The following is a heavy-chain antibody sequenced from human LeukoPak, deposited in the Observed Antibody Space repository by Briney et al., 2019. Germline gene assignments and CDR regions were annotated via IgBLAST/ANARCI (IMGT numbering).Heavy chain of an antibody. D-gene: IGHD2-15*01. CDR2: MNPNSGNT. CDR3: ARGRGVVVAAEYP. CDR1: GYTFTSYD. J-gene: IGHJ5*02. V-gene: IGHV1-8*01. Sequence: GASVKVSCEASGYTFTSYDINWVRQATGQGLEWMGWMNPNSGNTGYAQKFQGRVTMTRNTSISTAYMELSSLRSEDTAVCYCARGRGVVVAAEYPWGQGTLVTVSS.